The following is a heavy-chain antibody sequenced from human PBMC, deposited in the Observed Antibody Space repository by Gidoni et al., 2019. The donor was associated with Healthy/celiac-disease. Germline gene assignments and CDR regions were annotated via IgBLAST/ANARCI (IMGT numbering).Heavy chain of an antibody. CDR3: ARSGAHYCSSTSCYLDY. D-gene: IGHD2-2*01. V-gene: IGHV1-69*01. Sequence: QVQLVQSGAELKKPRSSVKVSCKASGCPFSSYANSWVRQAPGQGLAWMGGIIPIFGTANYGQKIQGRVTITADESTSTAYMELSSLRSEDTAVYYCARSGAHYCSSTSCYLDYWGQGTLVTVSS. CDR1: GCPFSSYA. CDR2: IIPIFGTA. J-gene: IGHJ4*02.